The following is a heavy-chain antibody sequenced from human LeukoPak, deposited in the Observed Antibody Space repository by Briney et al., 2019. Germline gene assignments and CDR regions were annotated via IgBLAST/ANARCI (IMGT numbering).Heavy chain of an antibody. CDR3: ARVYGSDYYFDY. CDR1: GGTFSSYA. J-gene: IGHJ4*02. D-gene: IGHD3-10*01. V-gene: IGHV1-69*04. Sequence: SVKVSCKASGGTFSSYAISWVRQAPGQGLEWMGRIIPILGIANYAQKFQGRVAITADKSTSTAYMELSSLRSEDTAVYYCARVYGSDYYFDYWGQGTLVTVSS. CDR2: IIPILGIA.